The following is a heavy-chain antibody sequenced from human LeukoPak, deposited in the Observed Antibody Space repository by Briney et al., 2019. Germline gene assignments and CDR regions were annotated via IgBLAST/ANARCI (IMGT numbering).Heavy chain of an antibody. CDR1: GYTFTSYG. V-gene: IGHV1-18*01. CDR3: AREVAAAGTHEYYYYGMDV. D-gene: IGHD6-13*01. CDR2: ISAHNGNT. Sequence: ASVKVSCKASGYTFTSYGISWVRQAPGQGLEWMGWISAHNGNTNYAQKLQGRVTMTTDTSTGTAYMELRSLRSDDTAVYYCAREVAAAGTHEYYYYGMDVWGQGTTVTVSS. J-gene: IGHJ6*02.